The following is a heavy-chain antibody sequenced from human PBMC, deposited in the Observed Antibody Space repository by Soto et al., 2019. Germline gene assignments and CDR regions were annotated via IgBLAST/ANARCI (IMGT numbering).Heavy chain of an antibody. V-gene: IGHV3-23*01. CDR3: AKDRGGIFGVVIMKWWRSRRYFDL. J-gene: IGHJ2*01. CDR2: ISGSGGST. Sequence: EVQLLESGGGLVQPGGSLRLSCAASGFTFSSYAMSWVRQAPGKGLEWVSAISGSGGSTYYADSVKGRFTISRDNSKNTLYLQLNSLRAEDTAVYYCAKDRGGIFGVVIMKWWRSRRYFDLWGRGTLFTVSS. D-gene: IGHD3-3*01. CDR1: GFTFSSYA.